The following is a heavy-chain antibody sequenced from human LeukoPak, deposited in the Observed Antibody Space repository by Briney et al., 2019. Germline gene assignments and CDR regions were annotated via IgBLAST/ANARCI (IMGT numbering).Heavy chain of an antibody. Sequence: GGSLRLSCAASAFTFRNYYMHWVRQAPGKGLVWVSHIDGDGARTNYADSVKGRFTISRDNAKNTLFLQMNSLRAEDTAVYYCARGEHPYAFDMWGQGTMVTVSS. J-gene: IGHJ3*02. CDR3: ARGEHPYAFDM. CDR2: IDGDGART. V-gene: IGHV3-74*01. CDR1: AFTFRNYY.